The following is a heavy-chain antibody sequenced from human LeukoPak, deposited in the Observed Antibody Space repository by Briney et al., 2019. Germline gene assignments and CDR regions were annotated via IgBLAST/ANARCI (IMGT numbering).Heavy chain of an antibody. J-gene: IGHJ4*02. D-gene: IGHD6-6*01. CDR2: ISSSSSYI. CDR3: ARDLFRSRPTPLCSFDY. V-gene: IGHV3-21*01. Sequence: PGGSLRLSCAASGFTFSSYSMNWVRPAPGKGLEWVSSISSSSSYIYYADSVKGRFTISRDNAKNSLYLQMNSLRAEDTAVYYCARDLFRSRPTPLCSFDYWGQGTLVTVSS. CDR1: GFTFSSYS.